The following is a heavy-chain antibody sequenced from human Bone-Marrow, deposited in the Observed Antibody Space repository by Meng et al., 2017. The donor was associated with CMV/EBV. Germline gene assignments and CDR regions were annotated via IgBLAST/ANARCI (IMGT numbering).Heavy chain of an antibody. J-gene: IGHJ6*02. Sequence: SETLSLTCTVSGGSVSSGSYYWSWIRQPPGKGLEWIGYIYYSGSTNYNPSLKSRVTISVDTSKNQFSLKLSSVTAADTAVYYCARNNGSGRSSKRVYYGMDVWGQGTTVTVSS. CDR2: IYYSGST. D-gene: IGHD3-10*01. CDR3: ARNNGSGRSSKRVYYGMDV. CDR1: GGSVSSGSYY. V-gene: IGHV4-61*01.